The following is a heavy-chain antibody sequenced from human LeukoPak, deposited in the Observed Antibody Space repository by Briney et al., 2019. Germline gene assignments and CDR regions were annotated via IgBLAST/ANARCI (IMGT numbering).Heavy chain of an antibody. CDR3: ARDLSRGKSGWYDY. D-gene: IGHD6-19*01. CDR2: ISSSSSYT. Sequence: GGSLRLSCAASGFTFSGYYMSWIRQAPGKGLEWPSYISSSSSYTNSADSVKGRFTISRDNAKNSLYLQMNSLRAEDTAMYYCARDLSRGKSGWYDYWGQGTLVTVSS. V-gene: IGHV3-11*05. J-gene: IGHJ4*02. CDR1: GFTFSGYY.